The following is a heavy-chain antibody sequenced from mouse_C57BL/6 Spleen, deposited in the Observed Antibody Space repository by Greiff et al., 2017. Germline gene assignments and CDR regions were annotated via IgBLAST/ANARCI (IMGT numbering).Heavy chain of an antibody. CDR3: TREGGSSWYFGV. CDR2: ISSGGDYT. CDR1: GFTFSSYA. J-gene: IGHJ1*03. V-gene: IGHV5-9-1*02. Sequence: EVLLVESGEGLVKPGGSLKLSCAASGFTFSSYAMSWVRQTPEKRLEWVAYISSGGDYTYYADTVKGRFTISRDNARNTLYLQMSSLKSEDTAMYYCTREGGSSWYFGVWGTGTTVTVS. D-gene: IGHD1-1*01.